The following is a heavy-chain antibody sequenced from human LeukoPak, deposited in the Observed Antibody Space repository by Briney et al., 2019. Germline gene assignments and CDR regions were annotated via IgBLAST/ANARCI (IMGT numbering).Heavy chain of an antibody. Sequence: GGSLRLSCAVSGFSFSDYYMSWIRQAPGKGLEWVSYTSSSGSSRYYADSVKGRFTISRDNTKNSLYLQMNSLRADDTAVYYCARALGNQLGHSRSKSAPNDYWGQGTLVTVSS. D-gene: IGHD1-26*01. CDR1: GFSFSDYY. CDR2: TSSSGSSR. J-gene: IGHJ4*01. CDR3: ARALGNQLGHSRSKSAPNDY. V-gene: IGHV3-11*04.